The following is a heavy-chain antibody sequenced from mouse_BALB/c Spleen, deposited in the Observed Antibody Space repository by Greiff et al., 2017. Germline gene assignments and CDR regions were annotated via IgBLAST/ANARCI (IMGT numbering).Heavy chain of an antibody. CDR2: IWSGGST. V-gene: IGHV2-2*02. J-gene: IGHJ1*01. Sequence: VQLQQSGPGLVQPSQSLSITCTVSGFSLTSYGVHWVRQSPGKGLEWLGVIWSGGSTDYNAAFISRLSISKDNSKSQVSFKMNSLQANDTAIYYCARKGGSSWYCDDWGAGTTVTVSS. CDR3: ARKGGSSWYCDD. CDR1: GFSLTSYG. D-gene: IGHD1-1*01.